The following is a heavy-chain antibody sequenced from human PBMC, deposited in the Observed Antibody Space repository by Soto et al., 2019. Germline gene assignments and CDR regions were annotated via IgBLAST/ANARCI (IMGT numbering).Heavy chain of an antibody. D-gene: IGHD1-26*01. CDR3: ARLKGSYYTDYYYGMDV. J-gene: IGHJ6*02. CDR1: GYSFTGYW. V-gene: IGHV5-51*01. CDR2: IYPGDSDT. Sequence: GESLKISCKGSGYSFTGYWIGWVRQMPGKGLEWMGIIYPGDSDTRYSPSFQGQVTISADKSISTAYLQWSSLKASDTAMYYCARLKGSYYTDYYYGMDVWGQGTTVTVSS.